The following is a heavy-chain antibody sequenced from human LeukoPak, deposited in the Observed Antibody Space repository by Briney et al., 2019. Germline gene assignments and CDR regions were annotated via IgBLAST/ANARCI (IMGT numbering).Heavy chain of an antibody. J-gene: IGHJ4*02. CDR2: ISSSGSTI. CDR3: ARTVATILPDY. Sequence: QSGGSLRLSCAASGFTLSTYWMSWVRQAPGKGLEWVSYISSSGSTIYYADSVKGRFTISRDNAKNSLYLQMNSLRAEDTAVYYCARTVATILPDYWGQGTLVTVSS. CDR1: GFTLSTYW. D-gene: IGHD5-12*01. V-gene: IGHV3-48*04.